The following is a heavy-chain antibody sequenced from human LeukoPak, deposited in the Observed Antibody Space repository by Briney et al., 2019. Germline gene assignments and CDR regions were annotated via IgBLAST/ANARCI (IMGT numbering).Heavy chain of an antibody. CDR1: GGSFSGYY. Sequence: TSETLSLTCAVYGGSFSGYYWSWIRQPPGKGLEWIGEINHSGSTNYNPSLKSRVTISVDTSKNQFSLKLSSVTAADTAVYYCARGLGYSYGYFHYWGQGTLVTVSS. D-gene: IGHD5-18*01. V-gene: IGHV4-34*01. CDR2: INHSGST. CDR3: ARGLGYSYGYFHY. J-gene: IGHJ4*02.